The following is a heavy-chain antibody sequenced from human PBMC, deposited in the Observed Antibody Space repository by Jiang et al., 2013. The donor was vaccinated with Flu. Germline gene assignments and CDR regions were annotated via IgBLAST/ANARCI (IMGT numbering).Heavy chain of an antibody. J-gene: IGHJ6*03. CDR3: AKNGGPDYYFYMEV. CDR1: GFTFSSYA. Sequence: EVQLLESGGGLVQPGGSLRLSCAASGFTFSSYAMSWVRQAPGRGLEWVSGISGSGDKTYYANSVKGRFTISRDNSKNTLSLQVSSLGAEDTAVYYCAKNGGPDYYFYMEVWGKGTTV. CDR2: ISGSGDKT. V-gene: IGHV3-23*01.